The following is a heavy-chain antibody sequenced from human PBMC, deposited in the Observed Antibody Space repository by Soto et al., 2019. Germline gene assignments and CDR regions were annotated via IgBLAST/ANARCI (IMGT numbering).Heavy chain of an antibody. CDR2: IIPIFGTA. J-gene: IGHJ5*02. V-gene: IGHV1-69*06. CDR3: ARDRVRDCSGGSCLLNWFDP. CDR1: GGTFSSYA. Sequence: QVQLVQSGAEVKKPGSSVKVSCKASGGTFSSYAISWVRQAPGQGLEWMGGIIPIFGTANYAQKFQGRVTITADKSTSTAYMELSSLRSEDTAVYYCARDRVRDCSGGSCLLNWFDPWGQGTLVTVSS. D-gene: IGHD2-15*01.